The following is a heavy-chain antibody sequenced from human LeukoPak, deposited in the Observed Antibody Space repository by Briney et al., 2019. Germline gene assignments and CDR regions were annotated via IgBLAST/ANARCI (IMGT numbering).Heavy chain of an antibody. V-gene: IGHV3-30*02. J-gene: IGHJ6*03. CDR1: GFTFSSYG. Sequence: GRSLRLSCAASGFTFSSYGMHWVRQAPGKGLEWVAFIRYDGSYKYYADSVKGRFTISRDNSKNTLCLQMNSLTAEDTAVYYCAKAPPVTTGYYYYYYYMDVWGKGTTVTVSS. D-gene: IGHD4-17*01. CDR2: IRYDGSYK. CDR3: AKAPPVTTGYYYYYYYMDV.